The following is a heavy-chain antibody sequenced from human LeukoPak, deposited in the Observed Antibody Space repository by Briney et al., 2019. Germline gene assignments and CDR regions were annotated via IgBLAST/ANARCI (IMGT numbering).Heavy chain of an antibody. V-gene: IGHV4-59*01. D-gene: IGHD6-13*01. J-gene: IGHJ5*02. CDR1: GGSISSYY. CDR3: ARERGMDSSSWYDWFDP. CDR2: IYYSGST. Sequence: SETLSLTCTVSGGSISSYYWSWIRQPPGKGLEWIWYIYYSGSTNYNPSLKSRVTISVDTSKNQFSLKLSSVTAADTAVYYCARERGMDSSSWYDWFDPWGQGTLVTVSS.